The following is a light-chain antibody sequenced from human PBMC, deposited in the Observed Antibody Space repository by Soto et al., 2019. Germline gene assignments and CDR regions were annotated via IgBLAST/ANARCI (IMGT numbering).Light chain of an antibody. Sequence: IVMTQSPATLSVSPGERATLSCRASQSVSSNLAWYQQKPGQAPRLLIYGASTRATGIPDRFSGSGSGTDFTLTISRLEPEDFAVYYCQQFNNWPQTFGQGTKVDIK. J-gene: IGKJ1*01. CDR2: GAS. CDR3: QQFNNWPQT. V-gene: IGKV3D-15*01. CDR1: QSVSSN.